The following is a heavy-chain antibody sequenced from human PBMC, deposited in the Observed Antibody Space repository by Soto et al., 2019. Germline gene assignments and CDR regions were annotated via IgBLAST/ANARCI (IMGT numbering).Heavy chain of an antibody. J-gene: IGHJ4*02. CDR3: ARGSSSSWSYFDY. D-gene: IGHD6-13*01. V-gene: IGHV4-31*03. CDR1: GGSISSGCYY. Sequence: PSETLSLTCTVSGGSISSGCYYWSWIRQHPGKGLEWIGYIYYSGSTYYNPSLNSRVTISVDTSKKQFSLKLSSVTAADTAVYYCARGSSSSWSYFDYWGQGTLITVSS. CDR2: IYYSGST.